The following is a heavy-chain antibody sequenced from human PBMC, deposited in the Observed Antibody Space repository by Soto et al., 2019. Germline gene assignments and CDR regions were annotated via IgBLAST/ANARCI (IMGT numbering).Heavy chain of an antibody. Sequence: QVQLVESGGGVVQPGRSLRLSCAASGFTFSSYGMHWVRQAPGKWLEWVAVIWYDGSNKYYADSVKGRFTISRDNYKNTLYLQMNSLRAEDTAVYYCARDFAAAGLYYYYYGMDVWGQGTTVTVSS. J-gene: IGHJ6*02. CDR3: ARDFAAAGLYYYYYGMDV. CDR2: IWYDGSNK. V-gene: IGHV3-33*01. D-gene: IGHD6-13*01. CDR1: GFTFSSYG.